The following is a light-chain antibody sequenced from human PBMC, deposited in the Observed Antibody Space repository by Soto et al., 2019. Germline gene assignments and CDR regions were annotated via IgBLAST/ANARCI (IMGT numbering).Light chain of an antibody. CDR1: QSIHTS. CDR3: QQRNVWPPIT. J-gene: IGKJ5*01. Sequence: VFTQSPASLSLSPGERATRCGRASQSIHTSLAWYQQKPGQPPRLVVYDSTLRANGVPDRFGGSRSGTEFTLTLNNLEPEDFAVYYCQQRNVWPPITFCQGTRLEI. CDR2: DST. V-gene: IGKV3-11*01.